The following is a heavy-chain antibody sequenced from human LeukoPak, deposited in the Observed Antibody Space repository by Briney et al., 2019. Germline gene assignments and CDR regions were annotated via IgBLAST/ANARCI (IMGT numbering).Heavy chain of an antibody. CDR3: AKKGGPYGSGSYYVDY. CDR1: GFNFNEHG. D-gene: IGHD3-10*01. V-gene: IGHV3-7*01. CDR2: IKQDGSEK. Sequence: GGSLRLSCTASGFNFNEHGMHWVRQAPGKGLEWVANIKQDGSEKYYVDSVKGRFTISRDNAKNSLYLQMNSLRAEDTAVYYCAKKGGPYGSGSYYVDYWGQGTLVTVSS. J-gene: IGHJ4*02.